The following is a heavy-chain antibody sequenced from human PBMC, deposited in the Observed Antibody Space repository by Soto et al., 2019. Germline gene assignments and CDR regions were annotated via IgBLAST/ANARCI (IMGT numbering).Heavy chain of an antibody. Sequence: GGSLRLSCVTYGLTFTDYWMSWVRQAPGKGLEWVANIKQDESERNYLDSVKGRFTISRDNAKNSLYLQMNSLRAEDTAVYYCAGDRFRGTYYLRGVTYFFEEWGQGAPVTVSS. V-gene: IGHV3-7*03. CDR1: GLTFTDYW. CDR2: IKQDESER. D-gene: IGHD1-26*01. J-gene: IGHJ4*02. CDR3: AGDRFRGTYYLRGVTYFFEE.